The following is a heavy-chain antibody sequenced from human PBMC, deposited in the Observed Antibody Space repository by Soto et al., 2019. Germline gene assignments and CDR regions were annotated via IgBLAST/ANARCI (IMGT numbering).Heavy chain of an antibody. D-gene: IGHD3-16*01. CDR3: AKPIRLHLGSPFDY. Sequence: GGSLRLSCAASGFTFSSYAMSLVRQAPGKGLEWVSAISGSGGSTYYADSVKGRFTISRDNSKNTLYLQMNSLRAEDTAVYYCAKPIRLHLGSPFDYWGQGTLVTVSS. J-gene: IGHJ4*02. CDR2: ISGSGGST. V-gene: IGHV3-23*01. CDR1: GFTFSSYA.